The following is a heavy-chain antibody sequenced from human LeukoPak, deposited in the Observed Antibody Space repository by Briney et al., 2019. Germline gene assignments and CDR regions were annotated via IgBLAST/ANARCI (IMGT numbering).Heavy chain of an antibody. D-gene: IGHD1-7*01. V-gene: IGHV4-34*01. Sequence: SETLSLTCAVYGGSFSGYYWSWIRQPPGKGLEWIGEINHSGSTSYNPSLKSRVTISVDTSKNQFSLKLSSVTAADTAVYYCARDLLTGTNTKHFDYWGQGTLVTVSS. J-gene: IGHJ4*02. CDR3: ARDLLTGTNTKHFDY. CDR2: INHSGST. CDR1: GGSFSGYY.